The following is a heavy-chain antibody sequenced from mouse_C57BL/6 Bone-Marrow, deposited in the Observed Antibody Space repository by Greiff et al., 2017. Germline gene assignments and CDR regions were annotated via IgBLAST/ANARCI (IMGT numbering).Heavy chain of an antibody. J-gene: IGHJ4*01. V-gene: IGHV1-52*01. CDR2: IDPADSET. CDR1: GYTFTSYW. D-gene: IGHD1-1*01. Sequence: QVQLQQPGAELVRPGSSVKLSCKASGYTFTSYWMHWVKQRPIQGLEWIGNIDPADSETHYNQKFKDKATLTVDKSSSTAYMQLSSLTSEDSAVYYCARPYYYGSSYYAMDYWGQGTSVTVSS. CDR3: ARPYYYGSSYYAMDY.